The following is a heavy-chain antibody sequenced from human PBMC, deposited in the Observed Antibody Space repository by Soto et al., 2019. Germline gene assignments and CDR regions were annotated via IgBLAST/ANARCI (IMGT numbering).Heavy chain of an antibody. CDR3: ARTITGYFWAGDY. V-gene: IGHV3-23*01. Sequence: GGSLRLSCAASGFTFNMYAMSWVRQAPGKGLEWVSGIGGSGANTFYADFVKGRFTISRDNSKNTLYLQMDSLRAEDTAIYYCARTITGYFWAGDYWGQGTLVTVSS. CDR1: GFTFNMYA. CDR2: IGGSGANT. D-gene: IGHD1-1*01. J-gene: IGHJ4*02.